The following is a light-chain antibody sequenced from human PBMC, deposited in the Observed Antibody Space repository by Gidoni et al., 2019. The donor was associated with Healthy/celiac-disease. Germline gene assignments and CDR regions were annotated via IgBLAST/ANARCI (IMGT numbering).Light chain of an antibody. CDR2: KAS. V-gene: IGKV1-5*03. CDR3: QQYNSYLLT. J-gene: IGKJ4*01. Sequence: IQITQSPSTLSASVGDRVTITCRASQSISSWLAWYQQKPGKAPKLLIYKASSLESGVPSRFSGSGSGTEFTLTSSSLQPDDFATYYCQQYNSYLLTLGGGTKVEIK. CDR1: QSISSW.